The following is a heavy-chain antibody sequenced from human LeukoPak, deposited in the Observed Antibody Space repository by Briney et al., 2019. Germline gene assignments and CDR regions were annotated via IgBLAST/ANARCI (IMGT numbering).Heavy chain of an antibody. CDR1: GYTFTGYY. Sequence: ASVTVSFKASGYTFTGYYMHWVRQGPGEGLEWMGWINPVNGDTNYAQEFQGRVTMTRDTSISTGYMGLSSLRSDDTAFYYCARPLRLERLGGPLDVWGQGTTVTVSS. CDR3: ARPLRLERLGGPLDV. J-gene: IGHJ6*02. CDR2: INPVNGDT. D-gene: IGHD1-1*01. V-gene: IGHV1-2*02.